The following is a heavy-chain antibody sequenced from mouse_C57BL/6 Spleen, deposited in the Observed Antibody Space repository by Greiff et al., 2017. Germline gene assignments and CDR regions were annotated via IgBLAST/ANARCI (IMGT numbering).Heavy chain of an antibody. Sequence: EVKVEESGPGLVKPSQSLSLTCSVTGYSITSGYYWNWIRQFPGNKLEWMGYISYDGSNNYNPSLKNRISITRDTAKNQFFLKLNSVTTEDTATYYCASPFYYDYAYWYFDVWGTGATVTVSS. V-gene: IGHV3-6*01. CDR3: ASPFYYDYAYWYFDV. J-gene: IGHJ1*03. D-gene: IGHD2-4*01. CDR2: ISYDGSN. CDR1: GYSITSGYY.